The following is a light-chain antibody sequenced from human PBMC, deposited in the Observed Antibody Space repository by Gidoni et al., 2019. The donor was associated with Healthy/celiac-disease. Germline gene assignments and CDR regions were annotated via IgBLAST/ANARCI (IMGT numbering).Light chain of an antibody. J-gene: IGKJ5*01. CDR1: QSVSSY. CDR2: DEY. CDR3: QQRSNWPIT. Sequence: EIVLTQSPATLSLSPGERATLSCRASQSVSSYLAWYQQKPGQAPRLLIYDEYNRATGIPARLSGSGCGTDCTLTISSLEPEDFAVYYCQQRSNWPITFGQGTRLEIK. V-gene: IGKV3-11*01.